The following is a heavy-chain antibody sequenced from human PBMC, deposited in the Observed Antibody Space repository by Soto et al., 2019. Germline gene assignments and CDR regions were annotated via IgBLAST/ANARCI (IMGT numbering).Heavy chain of an antibody. V-gene: IGHV3-48*03. CDR2: ISSSGSTI. D-gene: IGHD3-9*01. CDR1: GFTFSSYE. CDR3: ARGTNYDILTGYSLVLGMDV. J-gene: IGHJ6*02. Sequence: GGSLRLSCAASGFTFSSYEMNWVRQAPGKGLECVSYISSSGSTIYYADSVKGRFTISRDNAKNSLYLQMNSLRAEDTAVYYCARGTNYDILTGYSLVLGMDVWGQGATVTVSS.